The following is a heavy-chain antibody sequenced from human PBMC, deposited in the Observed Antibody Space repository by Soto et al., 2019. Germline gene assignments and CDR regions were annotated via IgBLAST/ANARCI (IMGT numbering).Heavy chain of an antibody. CDR2: ISYDGSNK. CDR1: GFTFSSYG. CDR3: AKEDAWFGESAFDY. D-gene: IGHD3-10*01. Sequence: QVQLVESGGGVVQPGRSLRLSCAASGFTFSSYGMHWVRQAPGKGLEWVAVISYDGSNKYYADSVKGRFTISRDNSKNTMSLQMNSLRAGAMAVYYCAKEDAWFGESAFDYWGQGNLVTVSS. V-gene: IGHV3-30*18. J-gene: IGHJ4*02.